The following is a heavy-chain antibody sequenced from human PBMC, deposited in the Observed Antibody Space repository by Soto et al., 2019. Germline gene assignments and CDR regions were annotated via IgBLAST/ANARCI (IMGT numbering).Heavy chain of an antibody. CDR3: AKDKSSTTSFYYMDV. D-gene: IGHD2-2*01. J-gene: IGHJ6*03. CDR1: GFTFDDYA. CDR2: ISWGSGGI. Sequence: GGSLRLSCVGSGFTFDDYAMHWVRQAPGKGLEWVSGISWGSGGIGYADSVKGRFTVSRDNAKNSVYLEMSSLTPEDTALYYCAKDKSSTTSFYYMDVWGKGTTVTVSS. V-gene: IGHV3-9*01.